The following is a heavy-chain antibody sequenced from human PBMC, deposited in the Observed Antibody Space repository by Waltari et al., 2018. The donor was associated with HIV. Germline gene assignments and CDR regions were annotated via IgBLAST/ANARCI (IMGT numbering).Heavy chain of an antibody. CDR1: GVSVTSSY. CDR3: ARWCDTNCHTFDI. CDR2: VHHTGAS. V-gene: IGHV4-59*02. J-gene: IGHJ3*02. Sequence: QVRLQESGPGLVKPSETLSLTCTVSGVSVTSSYWNWLRQSPEKGLEWIGYVHHTGASKCNPPLRSRVSMSVDTSKNEITLSLTSATAADTAVYYCARWCDTNCHTFDIWGQGTSVTVSS. D-gene: IGHD2-8*01.